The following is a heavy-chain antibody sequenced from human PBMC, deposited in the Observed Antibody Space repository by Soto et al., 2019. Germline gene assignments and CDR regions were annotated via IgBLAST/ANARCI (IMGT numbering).Heavy chain of an antibody. CDR1: GGSISSYY. V-gene: IGHV4-59*01. J-gene: IGHJ4*02. CDR3: ARGLVADADY. Sequence: QVQLQESGPGLVKPSETLSLTCTVSGGSISSYYWSWIRQPPGKGLEWIGYIYYSGSTNYNPSLKSRVTISVDTSKNQSSLKLSSVTAADTAVYYCARGLVADADYWGQGTLVTVSS. D-gene: IGHD2-15*01. CDR2: IYYSGST.